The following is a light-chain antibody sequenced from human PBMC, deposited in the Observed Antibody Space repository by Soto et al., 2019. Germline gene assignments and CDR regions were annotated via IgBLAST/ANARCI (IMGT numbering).Light chain of an antibody. CDR1: SSDIGRYDL. CDR2: EVT. CDR3: CSHAGRGTVL. J-gene: IGLJ2*01. Sequence: QSALAQPASVSVSPGQSITISCTGTSSDIGRYDLVAWYQQHPGEAPKLVIYEVTKRPSGISDRFSASKSGNTASLTISGLQAEDEATYFCCSHAGRGTVLFGGGTKLTVL. V-gene: IGLV2-23*02.